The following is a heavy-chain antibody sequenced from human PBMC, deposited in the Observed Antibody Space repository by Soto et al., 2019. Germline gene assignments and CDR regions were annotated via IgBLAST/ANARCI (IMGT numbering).Heavy chain of an antibody. Sequence: SETLSLTCTVSGGSISSSSYYWGWIRQPPGKGLEWIGSIYYSGSTYYNPSLKSRVTISVDTSKNQFSLKLSSVTAADTAVYYCASSDRPFDFDYWGQGTLVTVSS. CDR1: GGSISSSSYY. CDR3: ASSDRPFDFDY. J-gene: IGHJ4*02. CDR2: IYYSGST. V-gene: IGHV4-39*01. D-gene: IGHD3-10*01.